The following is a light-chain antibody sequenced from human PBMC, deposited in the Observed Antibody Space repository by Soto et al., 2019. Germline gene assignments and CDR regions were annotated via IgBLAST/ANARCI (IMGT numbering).Light chain of an antibody. CDR2: CSI. V-gene: IGKV1-39*01. J-gene: IGKJ4*01. Sequence: DIQMTQSPYSLAASVGDGVTITCRASQSISSFLNWYQQKPGKAPTLLIYCSITLQSGVPSRFSGAGSGTDFTLTISSLQPEDFATYSCQQLNSYPLTFGGGTKVDIK. CDR3: QQLNSYPLT. CDR1: QSISSF.